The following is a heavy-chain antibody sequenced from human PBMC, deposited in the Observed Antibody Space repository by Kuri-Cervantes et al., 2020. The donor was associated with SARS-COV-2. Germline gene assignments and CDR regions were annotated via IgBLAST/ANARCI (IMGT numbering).Heavy chain of an antibody. Sequence: ASVKDSCKSSGYTFTNYAISWVRQAPGQGLEWMGWISAYNGYTNYAQKFQGRVTMTTDTSTNTAYMELRSLRSDDTAVYYCAREDLGYCSSTSCYSKDSYYGMDVWGQGTTVTVSS. V-gene: IGHV1-18*01. CDR3: AREDLGYCSSTSCYSKDSYYGMDV. D-gene: IGHD2-2*02. CDR2: ISAYNGYT. CDR1: GYTFTNYA. J-gene: IGHJ6*02.